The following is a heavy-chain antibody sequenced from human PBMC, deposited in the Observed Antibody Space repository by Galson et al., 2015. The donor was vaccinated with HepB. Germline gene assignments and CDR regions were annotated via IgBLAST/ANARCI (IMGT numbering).Heavy chain of an antibody. D-gene: IGHD6-19*01. J-gene: IGHJ3*02. V-gene: IGHV3-23*01. CDR1: GFSFSNYV. CDR3: AKSKDSGWSYNAFDI. CDR2: ISGRGVTT. Sequence: SLRLSCAASGFSFSNYVTTWVRQPPGKGLQWVATISGRGVTTFDADSVKGQFTISRDNSKNTLYLEMNNLRADDTAVYFCAKSKDSGWSYNAFDIWGQGTMVTVSS.